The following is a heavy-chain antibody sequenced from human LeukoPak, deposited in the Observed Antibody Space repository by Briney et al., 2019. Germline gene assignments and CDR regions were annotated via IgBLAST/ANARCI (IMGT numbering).Heavy chain of an antibody. CDR3: ANGPHYNILTGYYKVRSHLDY. V-gene: IGHV3-30*02. CDR1: GITFSNYG. Sequence: GGSLRLSCGASGITFSNYGMHWVRQAPGKGLEWVASIRYDGNNKHYADSVKGRFTISRDNSKSTLYLQMNSLRPEDTAVYYCANGPHYNILTGYYKVRSHLDYWGQGTLVTVSS. J-gene: IGHJ4*02. D-gene: IGHD3-9*01. CDR2: IRYDGNNK.